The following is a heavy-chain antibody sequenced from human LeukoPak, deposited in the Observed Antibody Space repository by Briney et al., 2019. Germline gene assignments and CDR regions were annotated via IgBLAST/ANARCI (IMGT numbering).Heavy chain of an antibody. CDR2: INPNSGGS. D-gene: IGHD3-22*01. Sequence: AAVKDPCKASGYTFTGYYMHWVRQAPGQGLEWMGWINPNSGGSNYAQKFQGRVTMTRDTSISTAYMELSRLRSDDTAVYYCARPDSSGYYDYWGQGTLVTVSS. V-gene: IGHV1-2*02. J-gene: IGHJ4*02. CDR1: GYTFTGYY. CDR3: ARPDSSGYYDY.